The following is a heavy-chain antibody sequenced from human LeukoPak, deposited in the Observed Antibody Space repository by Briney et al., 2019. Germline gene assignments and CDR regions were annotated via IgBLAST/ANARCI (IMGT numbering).Heavy chain of an antibody. CDR1: GGSISSYY. CDR3: AREGGIAVAIDY. Sequence: PSETLSLTCTVSGGSISSYYWSWIRQPPGKGLEWIGYIYYSGSTNYSPSLKSRVTISVDTSKNQFSLKLSSVTAADTAVYYCAREGGIAVAIDYWGQGTLVTVSS. D-gene: IGHD6-19*01. V-gene: IGHV4-59*01. J-gene: IGHJ4*02. CDR2: IYYSGST.